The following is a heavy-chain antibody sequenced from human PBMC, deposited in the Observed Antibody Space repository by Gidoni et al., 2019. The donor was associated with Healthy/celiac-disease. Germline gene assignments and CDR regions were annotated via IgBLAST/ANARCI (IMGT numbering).Heavy chain of an antibody. D-gene: IGHD3-10*01. V-gene: IGHV4-61*02. Sequence: QVQLQESGPGLVKPSQTLSLTGTVSGGSISCGSYHWSWTRQPAGTGLEWMGSIYTSGSTNYNPSLESRVTISVDTSKNQFSLKLSSVTAADTAVYYCARDVGVGGEFDYWGQGTLVTVSS. CDR2: IYTSGST. J-gene: IGHJ4*02. CDR1: GGSISCGSYH. CDR3: ARDVGVGGEFDY.